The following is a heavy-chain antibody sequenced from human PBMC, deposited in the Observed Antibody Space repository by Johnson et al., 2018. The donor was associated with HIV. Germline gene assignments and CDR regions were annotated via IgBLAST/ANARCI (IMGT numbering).Heavy chain of an antibody. J-gene: IGHJ3*02. CDR1: GFTLSNSV. CDR3: ARDGGIEPYSGSYRGAFDI. CDR2: LSSIGLTP. D-gene: IGHD1-26*01. Sequence: VQLVESGGGVVQPGRSLRLSCAASGFTLSNSVMHWVRQAQGKGLDWVPSLSSIGLTPYYADAVKGRFTRSTDNAKNSLYLQMNSLRAEDTALYYCARDGGIEPYSGSYRGAFDIWGQGTMVTVSS. V-gene: IGHV3-48*03.